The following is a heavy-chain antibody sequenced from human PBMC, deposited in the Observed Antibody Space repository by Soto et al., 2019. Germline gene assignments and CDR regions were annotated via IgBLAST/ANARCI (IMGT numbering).Heavy chain of an antibody. V-gene: IGHV3-11*01. D-gene: IGHD4-17*01. CDR1: GFTFSDYY. CDR3: ATTTVTTTLFVDAFDI. CDR2: ISSSGSTI. Sequence: QVQLVESGGGLVKPGGSLRLSCAASGFTFSDYYMSWIRQAPGKGLEWVSYISSSGSTIYYADSVKGRFTISRDNAKHSLYLQMNSLRAEDTAVYYCATTTVTTTLFVDAFDIWGQGTMVTVSS. J-gene: IGHJ3*02.